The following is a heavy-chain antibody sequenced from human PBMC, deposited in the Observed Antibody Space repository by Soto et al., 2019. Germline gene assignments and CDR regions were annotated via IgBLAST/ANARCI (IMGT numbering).Heavy chain of an antibody. J-gene: IGHJ6*02. V-gene: IGHV1-18*01. Sequence: ASVKVSCKASGYTFTSYGISWVRQAPGQGLEWMGWISAYKGNTNYAQKLQGRVTMTTDTSTSTAYMELRSLRSDDTAVYYCARESDGVTVAKNYYYYGMDVWGQGTTVTVSS. CDR3: ARESDGVTVAKNYYYYGMDV. CDR1: GYTFTSYG. CDR2: ISAYKGNT. D-gene: IGHD4-17*01.